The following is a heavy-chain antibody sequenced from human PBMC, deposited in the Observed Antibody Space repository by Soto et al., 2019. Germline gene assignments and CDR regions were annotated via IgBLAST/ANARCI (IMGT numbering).Heavy chain of an antibody. D-gene: IGHD3-9*01. CDR2: ISGSGGST. CDR3: AKTYYDILTGPFDY. V-gene: IGHV3-23*01. CDR1: GFTFSSYA. J-gene: IGHJ4*02. Sequence: PGGSLRLSCPASGFTFSSYAMSWVRQAPGKGLEWVSAISGSGGSTYYADSVKGRFTISRDNSKNTLYLQMNSLRAEDTAVYYCAKTYYDILTGPFDYWGQGTLVTVSS.